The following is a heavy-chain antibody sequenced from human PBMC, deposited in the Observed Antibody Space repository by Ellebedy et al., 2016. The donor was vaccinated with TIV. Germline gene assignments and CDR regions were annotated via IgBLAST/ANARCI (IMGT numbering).Heavy chain of an antibody. D-gene: IGHD3-22*01. V-gene: IGHV3-30*03. CDR2: ISYDGSNK. CDR1: GFTFSSYG. Sequence: GESLKISCAASGFTFSSYGMHWVRQAPGKGLEWVAVISYDGSNKYYADSVKGRFTISRDNSKNTLYLQMNSLRAEDTAVYYCARVRYYDTRSGIDYWGQGTLVTVSS. J-gene: IGHJ4*02. CDR3: ARVRYYDTRSGIDY.